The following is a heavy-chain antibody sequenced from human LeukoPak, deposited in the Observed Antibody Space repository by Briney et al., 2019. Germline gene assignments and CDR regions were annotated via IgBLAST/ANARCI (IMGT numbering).Heavy chain of an antibody. J-gene: IGHJ4*02. Sequence: PGGSLRLSCAASGFTFSTYWMSWVRQAPGKGLEWVANINQDGSEKDYVDFVKGRFTISRDNAKNSLYLQMNSLRAEDTAVYYCARVAVGHQFDDYWGQGTLVTVSS. V-gene: IGHV3-7*05. D-gene: IGHD3-9*01. CDR1: GFTFSTYW. CDR2: INQDGSEK. CDR3: ARVAVGHQFDDY.